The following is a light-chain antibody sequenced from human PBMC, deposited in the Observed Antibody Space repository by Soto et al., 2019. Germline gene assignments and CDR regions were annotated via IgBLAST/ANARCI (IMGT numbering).Light chain of an antibody. CDR2: SSN. J-gene: IGLJ2*01. V-gene: IGLV1-44*01. Sequence: QAVVTQPPSASGTPGQRVTISCSGSSSNIGSNTVSWYQHLPGTAPKLLIYSSNQRPSGVPDRFSGSKSGTSASLAISGLQSEDEADYYCAAWDDSLKGVVFGGGTKVTVL. CDR3: AAWDDSLKGVV. CDR1: SSNIGSNT.